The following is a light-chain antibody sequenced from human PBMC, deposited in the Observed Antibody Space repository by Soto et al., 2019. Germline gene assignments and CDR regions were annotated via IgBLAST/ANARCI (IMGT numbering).Light chain of an antibody. Sequence: DIQMTQSPSCLSASVGDRVTITCQASQDISNYLNWYQQKPGKAPKLLIYDASNLETGVPSRFSGSGSGTDFTFTISSLQPEDIATYYCQQYDNLITFGQGTRLEIK. J-gene: IGKJ5*01. CDR3: QQYDNLIT. V-gene: IGKV1-33*01. CDR1: QDISNY. CDR2: DAS.